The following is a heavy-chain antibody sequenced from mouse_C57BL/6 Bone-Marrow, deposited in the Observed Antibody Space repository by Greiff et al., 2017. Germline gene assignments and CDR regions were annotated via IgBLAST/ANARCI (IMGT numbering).Heavy chain of an antibody. CDR1: GYTFTDYY. J-gene: IGHJ4*01. CDR3: TSDRLLYAMDY. Sequence: VHVKQSGPVLVKPGASVTMSCKASGYTFTDYYMNWVKQSHGKSLEWIGVINPYNGGTSYNQKFKGKATLTVDKSSSTAYLELNSLTSEDSAVYYCTSDRLLYAMDYWGQGTTVTVSS. D-gene: IGHD1-2*01. V-gene: IGHV1-19*01. CDR2: INPYNGGT.